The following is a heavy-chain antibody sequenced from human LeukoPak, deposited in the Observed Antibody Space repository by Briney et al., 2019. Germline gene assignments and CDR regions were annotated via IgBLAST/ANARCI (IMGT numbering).Heavy chain of an antibody. J-gene: IGHJ4*02. V-gene: IGHV3-48*04. Sequence: PGGSLRLSCAASGFTFSDYSMNWVRQAPGKGLEWISYVGISSGNTKYADSVKGRFTISGDSAKNSVFLQMNSLRVEDTAVYYCARDHRYAFDNWGQGTLVTGSS. CDR1: GFTFSDYS. CDR2: VGISSGNT. CDR3: ARDHRYAFDN. D-gene: IGHD5-12*01.